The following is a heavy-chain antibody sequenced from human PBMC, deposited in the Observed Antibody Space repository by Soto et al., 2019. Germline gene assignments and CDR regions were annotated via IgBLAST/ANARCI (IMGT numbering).Heavy chain of an antibody. CDR2: IYWDDDK. V-gene: IGHV2-5*02. D-gene: IGHD2-15*01. CDR3: AHAMLYCTGGSCSTWFDS. J-gene: IGHJ5*01. Sequence: SGPTLVNPTQTLTLTCTFSGFSLSTHGVGVGWVRQPAGEALEWLALIYWDDDKRYSASLNSRLTITKDTSKNQVVLTMTNMDPVDTATYYCAHAMLYCTGGSCSTWFDSWGQGTLVTVSS. CDR1: GFSLSTHGVG.